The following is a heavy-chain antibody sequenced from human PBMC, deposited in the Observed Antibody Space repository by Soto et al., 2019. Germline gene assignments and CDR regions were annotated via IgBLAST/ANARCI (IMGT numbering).Heavy chain of an antibody. V-gene: IGHV1-3*05. CDR2: INAGNGNT. D-gene: IGHD6-13*01. CDR1: GYTFTSHA. CDR3: AGDGIAAAGTSGFDP. Sequence: QVQLVQSGAEEKKPGASVKVSCKASGYTFTSHAMHWVRQAPGQRLEWMGWINAGNGNTKDSQKFQGRVTITTDTSASTANMELSSLRSEDTAVYYCAGDGIAAAGTSGFDPWGQGTLVTVSS. J-gene: IGHJ5*02.